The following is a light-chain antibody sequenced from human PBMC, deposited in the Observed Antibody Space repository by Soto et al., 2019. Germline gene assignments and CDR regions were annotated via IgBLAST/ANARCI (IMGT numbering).Light chain of an antibody. J-gene: IGLJ1*01. CDR2: GNT. V-gene: IGLV1-40*03. CDR3: QAYDSSLSGYV. CDR1: SSNIGADYD. Sequence: QAVVTQPPSVSGAPGQRVTISCTGSSSNIGADYDVHWYQHLPGTAPKLLIFGNTNRPSAIPDRFSASKSGASASLAITGLQAEDEADYYCQAYDSSLSGYVFGPGTKVTVL.